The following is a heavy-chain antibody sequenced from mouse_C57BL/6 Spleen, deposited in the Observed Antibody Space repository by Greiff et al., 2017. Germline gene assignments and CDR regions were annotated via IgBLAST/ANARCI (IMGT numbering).Heavy chain of an antibody. CDR1: GYAFSSSW. CDR2: IYPGDGDT. D-gene: IGHD4-1*01. J-gene: IGHJ2*01. CDR3: ARRELGLFDD. Sequence: VQLQQSGPELVKPGASVKISCKASGYAFSSSWMNWVKQRPGKGLEWIGRIYPGDGDTNYNGKLKGKATLTADKSSSTAYMQLSSLTSEDSSVYCCARRELGLFDDWGQGTTLTVSS. V-gene: IGHV1-82*01.